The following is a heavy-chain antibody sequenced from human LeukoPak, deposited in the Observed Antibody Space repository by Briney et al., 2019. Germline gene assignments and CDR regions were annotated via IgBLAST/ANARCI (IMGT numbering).Heavy chain of an antibody. V-gene: IGHV1-24*01. Sequence: ASVKVSCKVSGYTLTELSMHWVRQAPGKGLEWMGGFDPEDGETIYAQKFQGRVTMTEDTSTDTAYMELSSLRSEDTAVYYCAREGRSDDYGDYYFDYWGQGTLVTVSS. CDR1: GYTLTELS. CDR3: AREGRSDDYGDYYFDY. J-gene: IGHJ4*02. CDR2: FDPEDGET. D-gene: IGHD4-17*01.